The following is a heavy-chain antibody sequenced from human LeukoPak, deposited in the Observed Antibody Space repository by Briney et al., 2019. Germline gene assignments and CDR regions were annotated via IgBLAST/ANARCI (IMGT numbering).Heavy chain of an antibody. CDR2: IYHSGST. J-gene: IGHJ2*01. CDR3: ARVYYSNSYDYWYFDL. Sequence: ASGTLSLTCAVSGGSISSSNWWSWVRQPPGKGLEWIGEIYHSGSTNYNPSLKSRVTISVDKSKNQFSLKLSSVTAADTAVYYCARVYYSNSYDYWYFDLWGRGTLVTVSS. V-gene: IGHV4-4*02. D-gene: IGHD6-13*01. CDR1: GGSISSSNW.